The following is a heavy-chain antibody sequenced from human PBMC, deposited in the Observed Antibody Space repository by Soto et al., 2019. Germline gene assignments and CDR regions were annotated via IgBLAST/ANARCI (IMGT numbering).Heavy chain of an antibody. J-gene: IGHJ6*02. V-gene: IGHV4-38-2*01. CDR2: IYHSGGT. Sequence: SETLSLTCAVSGYSITNGYYWGWIRQPPGQGLEWIGTIYHSGGTYYNPSLKTRVTISVDTSKNQFSLKLSSVTAADTAVYYCARALYCSGGSCSPLRGMDVWGQGTTVTVSS. D-gene: IGHD2-15*01. CDR3: ARALYCSGGSCSPLRGMDV. CDR1: GYSITNGYY.